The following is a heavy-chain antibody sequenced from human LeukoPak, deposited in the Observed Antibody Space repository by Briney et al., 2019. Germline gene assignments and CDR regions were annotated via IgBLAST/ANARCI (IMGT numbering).Heavy chain of an antibody. V-gene: IGHV1-69*04. CDR2: IIPILGIA. CDR3: ARDGSVVVAASWFDP. CDR1: GGTFSSYT. D-gene: IGHD2-15*01. Sequence: GASVKVSCKASGGTFSSYTISWVRQAPGQGLERMGRIIPILGIANYAQKFQGRVTITADKSTSTAYMELSSLRSEDTAVYYCARDGSVVVAASWFDPWGQGTLVTVSS. J-gene: IGHJ5*02.